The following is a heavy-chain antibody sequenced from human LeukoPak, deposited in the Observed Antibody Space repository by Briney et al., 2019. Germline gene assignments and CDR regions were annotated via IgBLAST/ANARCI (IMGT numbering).Heavy chain of an antibody. CDR3: ARVIAAAGIDYFDY. CDR2: INHSGTSV. Sequence: PGGSLRLSCAASGFTFSSYPMNWVRQAPGKGLEWISNINHSGTSVWYPDSVKGRFTISRDSAQNSLFLQMNSLRAEDTAVYYCARVIAAAGIDYFDYWGQGTLVTVSS. D-gene: IGHD6-13*01. V-gene: IGHV3-48*01. CDR1: GFTFSSYP. J-gene: IGHJ4*02.